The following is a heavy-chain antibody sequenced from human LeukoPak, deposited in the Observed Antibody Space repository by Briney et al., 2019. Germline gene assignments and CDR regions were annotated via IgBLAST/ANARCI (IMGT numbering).Heavy chain of an antibody. J-gene: IGHJ4*02. V-gene: IGHV4-34*01. CDR1: GGSFSGYY. CDR2: INHSGST. CDR3: ARLRQQLER. D-gene: IGHD6-13*01. Sequence: PSETLSLTCAVYGGSFSGYYWSWIRQPPGKGLEWIGEINHSGSTNYNLSLKSRVTISVDTSKNQFSLKLSSVTAADTAVYYCARLRQQLERWGQGTLVTVSS.